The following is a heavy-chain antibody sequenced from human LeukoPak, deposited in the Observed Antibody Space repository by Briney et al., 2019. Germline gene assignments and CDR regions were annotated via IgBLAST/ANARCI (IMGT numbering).Heavy chain of an antibody. CDR3: ARASRDGYNQNFDY. D-gene: IGHD5-24*01. CDR1: GXSFTNYC. V-gene: IGHV5-51*01. J-gene: IGHJ4*02. CDR2: LYTGDSDS. Sequence: GESLKISCKGSGXSFTNYCIGWVRQMPGKGLEWMGILYTGDSDSRYSPSFQGQVTISADRSISTAYLHWSSLQVSDTAMYYCARASRDGYNQNFDYWGQGTLVTVSS.